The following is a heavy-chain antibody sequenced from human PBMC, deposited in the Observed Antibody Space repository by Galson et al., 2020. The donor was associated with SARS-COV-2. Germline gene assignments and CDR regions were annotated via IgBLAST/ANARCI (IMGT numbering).Heavy chain of an antibody. V-gene: IGHV1-24*01. CDR1: GYTLTELS. J-gene: IGHJ6*02. Sequence: ASVKVSCKVSGYTLTELSMHWVRQAPGKGLEWMGGFDPEVGETIYAQKFQGRVTMTEDTSTDTAYMELSSLRSEDTAVYYCATSPAVTTVGLPPFRTQTANYYYYYGMDVWCHGTTVTVSS. D-gene: IGHD4-17*01. CDR3: ATSPAVTTVGLPPFRTQTANYYYYYGMDV. CDR2: FDPEVGET.